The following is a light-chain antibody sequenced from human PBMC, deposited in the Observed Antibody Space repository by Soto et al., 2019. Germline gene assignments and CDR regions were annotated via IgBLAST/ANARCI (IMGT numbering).Light chain of an antibody. V-gene: IGLV1-44*01. CDR1: SSNIGGNP. CDR3: AAWHDSLNGPV. Sequence: QSVLTQPPSASGTPGQRVTISCSGSSSNIGGNPVNWYQQLPGTAPKLLIYNNNQRPSGVPDRFSGSKSGTSASLAISGLQSEDEADYYCAAWHDSLNGPVFGEGTKLTVL. CDR2: NNN. J-gene: IGLJ3*02.